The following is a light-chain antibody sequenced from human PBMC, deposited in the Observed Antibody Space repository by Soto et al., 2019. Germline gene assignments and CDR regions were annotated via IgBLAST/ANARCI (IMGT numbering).Light chain of an antibody. CDR1: QYINAR. V-gene: IGKV3D-15*01. J-gene: IGKJ4*01. CDR2: DAS. Sequence: EIVLTQSPATLSSFPGDRLTLACRASQYINARLAWHQHRPGQTPRLLIYDASSRPTGIPDRFSGSRSGAEFTLTINSLQSEDFAVYYCQPYNNWPLTFGGGTKV. CDR3: QPYNNWPLT.